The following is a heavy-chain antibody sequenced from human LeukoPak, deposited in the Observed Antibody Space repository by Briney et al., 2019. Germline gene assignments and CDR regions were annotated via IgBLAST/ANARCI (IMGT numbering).Heavy chain of an antibody. V-gene: IGHV4-4*07. D-gene: IGHD6-19*01. CDR3: ARLAVDAVAGTGRWFDP. Sequence: PSETLSLTCTVSGGSISSYYWSWIRQPAGKGLEWIGRIYTSGSTNYNPSLKSRVTISVDTSKNQFSLKLSSVTAADTAVYYCARLAVDAVAGTGRWFDPWGQGTLVTVSS. CDR2: IYTSGST. CDR1: GGSISSYY. J-gene: IGHJ5*02.